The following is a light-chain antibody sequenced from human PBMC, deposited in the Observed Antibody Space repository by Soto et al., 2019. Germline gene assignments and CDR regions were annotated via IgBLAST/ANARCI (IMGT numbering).Light chain of an antibody. CDR2: GAS. CDR1: QSVTSSY. V-gene: IGKV3-20*01. CDR3: QQYGNSLT. Sequence: EIVLTQSPGTLSLSPGERATLSCRASQSVTSSYLAWYQQKPGQAPRLLISGASSRATGIPDRFSGSGSGTDFTLTISRLEPEDFAVYYCQQYGNSLTFGGGTKVEIK. J-gene: IGKJ4*01.